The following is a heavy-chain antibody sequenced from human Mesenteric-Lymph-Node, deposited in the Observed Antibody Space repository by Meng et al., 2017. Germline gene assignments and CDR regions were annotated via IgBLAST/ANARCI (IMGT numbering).Heavy chain of an antibody. D-gene: IGHD1-1*01. CDR3: ATGTHDY. Sequence: QVQLQQWGAGLLKPSETLSLTFAVYGGSFNRYYWSWIRQPPGKGLEWNGEINHSGSTNYNPSLKSRVTISVDTSKNQFSLKLSSVTAADTAVYYCATGTHDYWGQGTLVTVSS. V-gene: IGHV4-34*01. CDR1: GGSFNRYY. CDR2: INHSGST. J-gene: IGHJ4*02.